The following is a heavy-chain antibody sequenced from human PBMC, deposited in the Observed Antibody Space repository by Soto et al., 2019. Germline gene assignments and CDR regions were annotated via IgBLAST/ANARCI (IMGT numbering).Heavy chain of an antibody. D-gene: IGHD3-10*01. Sequence: EVQLLESGGGLIQPGGSLRLSCAASGFTFNNYAMSWVRQAPGKGLEWVSAISGNGISTYYADSVRGRFTISRDNSENTLFLQMYRLRADDTAVYYCTRDAISMVRGTDNWFDPWGQGTLVTVSS. CDR1: GFTFNNYA. J-gene: IGHJ5*02. V-gene: IGHV3-23*01. CDR3: TRDAISMVRGTDNWFDP. CDR2: ISGNGIST.